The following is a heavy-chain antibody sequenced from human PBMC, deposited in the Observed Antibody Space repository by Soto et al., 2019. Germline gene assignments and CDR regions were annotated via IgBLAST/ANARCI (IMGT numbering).Heavy chain of an antibody. CDR2: INVGSSNI. D-gene: IGHD1-7*01. CDR3: ARAYNWNYGQFDY. J-gene: IGHJ4*02. V-gene: IGHV3-48*01. Sequence: EVQLVESGGGLVQPGGSLRLSCAASGFTFSSYSMNWDRQAPGKGLEWVSYINVGSSNIYYADSVKGRFTISRDNAKNSLYLQMSSLRAEDTAVYYCARAYNWNYGQFDYWGQGTLVTVPS. CDR1: GFTFSSYS.